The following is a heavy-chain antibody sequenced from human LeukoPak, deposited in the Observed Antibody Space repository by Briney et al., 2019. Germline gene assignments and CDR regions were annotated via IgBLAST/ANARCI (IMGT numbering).Heavy chain of an antibody. CDR1: GFTFSSYW. CDR2: IKQDGSEK. Sequence: PGGSLRLSCAASGFTFSSYWMSWVRQAPGKGLEWVANIKQDGSEKYYVDSVKGRFTISRDNAKNSLYLQMNSLRAEDTAVYYCARARRRWLVLQGDAFDTWGQGTMVTVSS. V-gene: IGHV3-7*01. J-gene: IGHJ3*02. CDR3: ARARRRWLVLQGDAFDT. D-gene: IGHD6-6*01.